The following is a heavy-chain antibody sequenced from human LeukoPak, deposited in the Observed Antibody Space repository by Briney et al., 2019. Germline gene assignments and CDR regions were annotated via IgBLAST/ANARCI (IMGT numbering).Heavy chain of an antibody. V-gene: IGHV1-8*01. CDR1: GYTFTSYD. CDR3: ASGTDPEYYYDRSGYPGRIQY. J-gene: IGHJ1*01. Sequence: ASVKVSCKASGYTFTSYDINWVRQATGQGLEWMGWMNPNSGNTGYAQKFQGRVTMTRNTSISTAYMELSSLRSEDTAVYYCASGTDPEYYYDRSGYPGRIQYWGQGTLVTVSS. CDR2: MNPNSGNT. D-gene: IGHD3-22*01.